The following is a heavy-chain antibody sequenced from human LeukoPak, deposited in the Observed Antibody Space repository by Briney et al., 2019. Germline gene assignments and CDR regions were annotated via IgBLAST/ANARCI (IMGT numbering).Heavy chain of an antibody. D-gene: IGHD1-26*01. Sequence: GGSLRLSCAASEFSVGSNYMTWVRQAPGKGLEWVSLIYSGGSTYYADSVKGRFTISRDNSKNTLYLQMNSLRAEDTAVYYCAGESGSYFYWGQGTLVTVSS. V-gene: IGHV3-66*01. J-gene: IGHJ4*02. CDR2: IYSGGST. CDR3: AGESGSYFY. CDR1: EFSVGSNY.